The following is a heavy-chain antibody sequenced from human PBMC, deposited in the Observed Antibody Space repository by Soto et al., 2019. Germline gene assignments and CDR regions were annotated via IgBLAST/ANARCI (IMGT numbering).Heavy chain of an antibody. CDR2: ISGSGGST. J-gene: IGHJ6*02. D-gene: IGHD3-3*01. CDR1: GFTFSSYA. V-gene: IGHV3-23*01. Sequence: PGGSLRLSCAASGFTFSSYARSWVRQAPGKGLEWVSAISGSGGSTYYADSVKGRFTISRDNSKNTLYLQMNSLRAEDTAVYYCAKDDFWSGYPNMESGMDVWGQGTTVTVSS. CDR3: AKDDFWSGYPNMESGMDV.